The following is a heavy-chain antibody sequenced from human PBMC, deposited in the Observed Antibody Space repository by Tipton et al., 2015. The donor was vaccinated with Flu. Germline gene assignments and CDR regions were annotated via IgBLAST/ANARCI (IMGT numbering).Heavy chain of an antibody. J-gene: IGHJ6*02. Sequence: LSLTCEASGFTVSSSNYMNWVRQAPGRGLASVSIIYSDGKTYYADSVKGRFTISRDNSKNTIYLQMNRLGAEDTAVYYCARGDYYYGMDVWGQGTTVTVSS. CDR2: IYSDGKT. CDR1: GFTVSSSNY. V-gene: IGHV3-53*01. CDR3: ARGDYYYGMDV.